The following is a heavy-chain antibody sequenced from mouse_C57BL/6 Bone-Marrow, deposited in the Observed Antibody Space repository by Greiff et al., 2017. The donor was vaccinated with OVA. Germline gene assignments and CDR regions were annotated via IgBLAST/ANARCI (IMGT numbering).Heavy chain of an antibody. CDR3: ARQDYYYGSPLDY. CDR2: ISNGGGST. Sequence: EVKLVESGGGLVQPGGSLKLSCAASGFTFSDYYMYWVRQTPEKRLEWVAYISNGGGSTYYPDTVKGRFTLSRDNAKNTLYLQMSRLKSEDTAMYYCARQDYYYGSPLDYWGQGTTLTVSS. V-gene: IGHV5-12*01. D-gene: IGHD1-1*01. CDR1: GFTFSDYY. J-gene: IGHJ2*01.